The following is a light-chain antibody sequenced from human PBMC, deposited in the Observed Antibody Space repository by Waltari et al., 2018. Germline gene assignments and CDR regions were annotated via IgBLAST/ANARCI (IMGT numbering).Light chain of an antibody. J-gene: IGLJ1*01. CDR3: SSYAHNNHFV. V-gene: IGLV2-8*01. CDR2: EVS. CDR1: NSDVGAYNY. Sequence: QSVLTQPPSATGSLGQSVTISCTGTNSDVGAYNYFSWYQQHPGKVPKLLIYEVSTRPSGVPDRFSGSKSGNTASLTVSGIQADDEADYYCSSYAHNNHFVFGTGTKVTVL.